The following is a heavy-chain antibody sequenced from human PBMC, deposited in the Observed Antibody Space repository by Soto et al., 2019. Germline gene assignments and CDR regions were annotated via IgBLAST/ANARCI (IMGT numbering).Heavy chain of an antibody. CDR3: TTASRSPELWFGELYYYGMDV. Sequence: GGSLRLSCAASGFTFSNAWMNWVRQAPGKGLEWVGRIKSKTDGGTTDYAAPVKGRFTISRDDSKNTLYLQMNSLKTEDTAVYYCTTASRSPELWFGELYYYGMDVWGQGTTVTVSS. V-gene: IGHV3-15*07. D-gene: IGHD3-10*01. J-gene: IGHJ6*02. CDR1: GFTFSNAW. CDR2: IKSKTDGGTT.